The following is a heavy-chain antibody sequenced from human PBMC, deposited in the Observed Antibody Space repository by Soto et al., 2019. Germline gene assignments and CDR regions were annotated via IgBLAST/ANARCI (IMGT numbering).Heavy chain of an antibody. V-gene: IGHV4-34*01. CDR3: ARLPRGYNYGMDV. Sequence: QVQLQQWGAGLLKPSETLSLTCAVYGGSFSGYYWSWIRQPPGKGLEWIGKINHSGSTNYNPSLKSRVTISVDTSKNQFSLKLSSVTAADTAVYYCARLPRGYNYGMDVWGQGTTVTVSS. J-gene: IGHJ6*02. CDR2: INHSGST. CDR1: GGSFSGYY.